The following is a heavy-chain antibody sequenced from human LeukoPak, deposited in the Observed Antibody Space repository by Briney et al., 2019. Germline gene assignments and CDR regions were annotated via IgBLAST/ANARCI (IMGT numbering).Heavy chain of an antibody. V-gene: IGHV3-23*01. CDR3: AKSSYYDSSGYYREYYFDY. Sequence: SGGSLRLSCAASGFTFSDHAMSWVRQAPGKGLEWVSSISSSSSYIYYADSVKGRFTISRDNSKNTLYLQMNSVRAEDTAVYYCAKSSYYDSSGYYREYYFDYWGQGTLVTVSS. CDR1: GFTFSDHA. CDR2: ISSSSSYI. J-gene: IGHJ4*02. D-gene: IGHD3-22*01.